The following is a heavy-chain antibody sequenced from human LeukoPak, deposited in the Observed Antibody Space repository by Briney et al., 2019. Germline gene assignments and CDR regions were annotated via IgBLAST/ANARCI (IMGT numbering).Heavy chain of an antibody. CDR3: ARGYDSSGYYGGVGCYFDY. CDR1: GFIFSSYG. J-gene: IGHJ4*02. V-gene: IGHV3-30*04. CDR2: ISYDGGEK. D-gene: IGHD3-22*01. Sequence: GGSLRLSCAASGFIFSSYGIHWVRQPPGKGLEWVAFISYDGGEKLYAEAVKGRFTISRDNSKNTLYLQMNSLRAEDTALYYCARGYDSSGYYGGVGCYFDYWGQGTLVTVSS.